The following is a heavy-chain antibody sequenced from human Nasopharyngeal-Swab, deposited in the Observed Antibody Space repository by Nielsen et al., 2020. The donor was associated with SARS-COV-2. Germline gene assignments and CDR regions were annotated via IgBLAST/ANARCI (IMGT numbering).Heavy chain of an antibody. D-gene: IGHD3-9*01. CDR3: AKATLYDILTGAFDY. Sequence: WIRQAPGKGLEWVAVIWYDGSNKYYADSVKGRFTISRDNSKNTLYLQMNSLRAEDTAVYYCAKATLYDILTGAFDYWGQGTLVTVSS. CDR2: IWYDGSNK. J-gene: IGHJ4*02. V-gene: IGHV3-33*06.